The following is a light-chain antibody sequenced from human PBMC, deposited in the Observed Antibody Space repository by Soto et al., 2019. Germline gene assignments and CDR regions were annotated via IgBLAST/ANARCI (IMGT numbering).Light chain of an antibody. Sequence: QSALNQPPSASGSPGQSVTISCTGTSSGIGDYNYVSWYQQHPGKVPKLIIFEVTERPSGVPDRFSGSKSGVTASLTVSGLQPADEAIYYCSSYAGRSTLVFGGGTKLTVL. CDR1: SSGIGDYNY. CDR2: EVT. V-gene: IGLV2-8*01. CDR3: SSYAGRSTLV. J-gene: IGLJ2*01.